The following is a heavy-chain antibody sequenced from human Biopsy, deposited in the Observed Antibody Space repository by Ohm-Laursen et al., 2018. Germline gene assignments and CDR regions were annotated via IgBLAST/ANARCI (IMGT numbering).Heavy chain of an antibody. CDR1: GFTFSDYY. Sequence: SLRLSCAASGFTFSDYYMSWIRQAPGRGLEWVSHISGIGDTTYYADSVKGRLTISRDNSKNSLYLQMNSLRAEDTAVYYCARDLTWGSYFDFWGQGSLVTVSS. V-gene: IGHV3-11*01. CDR2: ISGIGDTT. J-gene: IGHJ4*02. CDR3: ARDLTWGSYFDF. D-gene: IGHD3-16*01.